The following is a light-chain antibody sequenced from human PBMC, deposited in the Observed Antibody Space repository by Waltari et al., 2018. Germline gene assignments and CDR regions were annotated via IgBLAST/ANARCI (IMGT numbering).Light chain of an antibody. CDR1: SRHSTFA. V-gene: IGLV4-69*01. CDR2: LNSDGSY. J-gene: IGLJ3*02. Sequence: QLVVTQSPSASAPLVASVKLTCTLTSRHSTFAIAWHQQQPGKAPRYLMSLNSDGSYARGDGIPDHCSGSSYGAERYLTISSLESEDEADYYCETWDTAIHVFGGGTKLTVI. CDR3: ETWDTAIHV.